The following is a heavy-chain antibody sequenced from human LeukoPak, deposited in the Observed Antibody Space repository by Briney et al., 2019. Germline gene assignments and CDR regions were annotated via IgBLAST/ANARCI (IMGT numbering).Heavy chain of an antibody. V-gene: IGHV1-69*05. J-gene: IGHJ5*02. CDR3: ASSSRGEGYSSLGWFDP. CDR2: IIPIFGTA. Sequence: SVTVSCKASGGTFSSYAISWVRQAPGQGLEWMGGIIPIFGTASYAQKFQGRVTITTDESTSTAYMELSSLRSEDTAVYYCASSSRGEGYSSLGWFDPWGQGTLVTVSS. D-gene: IGHD6-13*01. CDR1: GGTFSSYA.